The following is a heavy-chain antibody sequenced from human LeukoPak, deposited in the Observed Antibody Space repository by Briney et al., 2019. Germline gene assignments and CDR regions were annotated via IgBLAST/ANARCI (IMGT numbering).Heavy chain of an antibody. V-gene: IGHV3-21*01. Sequence: PGGSRRLSCAASGFTFSSYSMNWGRQAPGKGLEWVSSISSSSIYIYYADSGKGRFTISRHNAKNSLYLQMNILRGERTALYYCARDLSSWSEIDYWGQGTLVTVSS. CDR1: GFTFSSYS. CDR2: ISSSSIYI. D-gene: IGHD6-13*01. CDR3: ARDLSSWSEIDY. J-gene: IGHJ4*02.